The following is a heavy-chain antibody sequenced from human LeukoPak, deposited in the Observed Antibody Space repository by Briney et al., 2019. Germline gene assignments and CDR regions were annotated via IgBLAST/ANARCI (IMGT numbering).Heavy chain of an antibody. J-gene: IGHJ3*02. D-gene: IGHD3-9*01. CDR2: ISSNGGST. Sequence: PGGSLRLSCAASGFPFSSYAMQWVRQAPGKGPEYVSGISSNGGSTFYANSVKGRFTISRDNSKNMVFLQMGSLRAEDTAVYYCARDRPFYDILTGYYTPGAFDIWGQGTMVTVSS. CDR3: ARDRPFYDILTGYYTPGAFDI. V-gene: IGHV3-64*01. CDR1: GFPFSSYA.